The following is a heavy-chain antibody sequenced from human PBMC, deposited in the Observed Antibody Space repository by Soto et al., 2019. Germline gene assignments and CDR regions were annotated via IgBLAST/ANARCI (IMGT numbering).Heavy chain of an antibody. CDR3: ARDQTSSSSCSGSYSWFDP. V-gene: IGHV1-2*02. D-gene: IGHD3-10*02. J-gene: IGHJ5*02. CDR1: GYTCTGYC. CDR2: INPNSGGT. Sequence: ASVKVSCKASGYTCTGYCMHCVLQSPLQWLDWMGWINPNSGGTNYAQKFQGRVTMTRDTSISTAYMELSRLRSDDTAVYYCARDQTSSSSCSGSYSWFDPWGQGTLVTVSS.